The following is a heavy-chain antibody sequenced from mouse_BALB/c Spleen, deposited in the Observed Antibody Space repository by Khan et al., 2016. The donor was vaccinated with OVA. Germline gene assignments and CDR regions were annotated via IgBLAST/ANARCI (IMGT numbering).Heavy chain of an antibody. Sequence: QIQLVQSGPELKKPGETVKISCKASGYTFTNYGMNWVKQAPGKGLKWMGWINTYTGEPTYADDFKGRFAFSLETSATTAYLQINNLKNEDMATYFCARGLNDDGSWFAYWGQGTLVTVSA. J-gene: IGHJ3*01. CDR1: GYTFTNYG. CDR2: INTYTGEP. CDR3: ARGLNDDGSWFAY. D-gene: IGHD2-12*01. V-gene: IGHV9-1*02.